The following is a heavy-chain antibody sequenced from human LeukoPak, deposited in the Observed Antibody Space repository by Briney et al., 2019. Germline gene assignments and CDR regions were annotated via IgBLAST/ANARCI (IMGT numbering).Heavy chain of an antibody. V-gene: IGHV3-30-3*01. CDR2: IPYDGSNK. D-gene: IGHD2-2*01. Sequence: PGRSLRLSCAASGFTFSSYAMHWVRQAPGKGLEWVAVIPYDGSNKYYADSVKGRFTISRDNSKNTLYLQMNSLRAEDTAVYYCARDLPNCSTSCYSGHYMDVWGKGTTVTVSS. CDR1: GFTFSSYA. J-gene: IGHJ6*03. CDR3: ARDLPNCSTSCYSGHYMDV.